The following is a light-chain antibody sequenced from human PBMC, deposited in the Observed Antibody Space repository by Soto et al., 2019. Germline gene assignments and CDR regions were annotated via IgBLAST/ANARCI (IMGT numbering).Light chain of an antibody. CDR1: HDITSY. J-gene: IGKJ3*01. CDR2: DAS. CDR3: QKCDYLPI. V-gene: IGKV1-33*01. Sequence: DIQMPQSPSSLSASVGDRVTITCQASHDITSYLNCYQHKPGKPPNLLIYDASILEAGVPSRFSGSGSGTDFTFTISSLQPEDVATDYCQKCDYLPIFGPGTTVDF.